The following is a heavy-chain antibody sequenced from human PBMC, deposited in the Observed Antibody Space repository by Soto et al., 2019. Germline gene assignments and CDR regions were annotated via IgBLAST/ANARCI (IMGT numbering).Heavy chain of an antibody. CDR3: ATGSVYGDYLRFDY. J-gene: IGHJ4*02. V-gene: IGHV1-24*01. D-gene: IGHD4-17*01. CDR1: GYTLTELS. Sequence: ASVKVSCKVSGYTLTELSMHWVRQAPGKGLEWMGGFDPEDGETIYAQKFQGRVTMTEDTSTDTAYVELSSLRSEDTAVYYCATGSVYGDYLRFDYWGQGTLVTVSS. CDR2: FDPEDGET.